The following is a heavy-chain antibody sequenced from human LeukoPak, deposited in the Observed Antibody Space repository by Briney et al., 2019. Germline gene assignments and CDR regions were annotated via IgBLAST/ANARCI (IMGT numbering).Heavy chain of an antibody. CDR3: ARVMGRYATDY. D-gene: IGHD3-16*01. V-gene: IGHV1-69*02. J-gene: IGHJ4*02. Sequence: SVKVSCKASGGTFSSYTISWVRQAPGQGLEWMGRIIPILGIANYAQKFQGRVTITADKSTSTAYMELNSLRAEDTAVYYCARVMGRYATDYWGQGTLVTVSS. CDR1: GGTFSSYT. CDR2: IIPILGIA.